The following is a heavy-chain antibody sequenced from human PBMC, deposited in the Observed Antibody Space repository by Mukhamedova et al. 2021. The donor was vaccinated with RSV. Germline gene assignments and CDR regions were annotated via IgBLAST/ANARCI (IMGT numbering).Heavy chain of an antibody. J-gene: IGHJ4*02. D-gene: IGHD1-7*01. V-gene: IGHV4-4*07. CDR3: ARDKGFGGTTSLFEY. CDR2: IDRSGRS. Sequence: GKGLEWIGRIDRSGRSDYHPALKSRVTMSVDTSKNQFSLELSSVTTADTAVYYCARDKGFGGTTSLFEYWGQGSLVTVSS.